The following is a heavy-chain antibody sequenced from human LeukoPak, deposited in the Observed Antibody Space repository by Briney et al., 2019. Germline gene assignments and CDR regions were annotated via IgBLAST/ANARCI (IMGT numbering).Heavy chain of an antibody. CDR3: ARQLRIAVAGTWFDP. CDR2: IYYSGST. Sequence: SETLSLTCTVSGGSISSSSYYWGWIRQPPGKGLEWIGSIYYSGSTYYNPSLKSRVTISVDTSKNQLSLKLSSVTAADTAVYYCARQLRIAVAGTWFDPWGQGTLVTVSS. D-gene: IGHD6-19*01. V-gene: IGHV4-39*01. J-gene: IGHJ5*02. CDR1: GGSISSSSYY.